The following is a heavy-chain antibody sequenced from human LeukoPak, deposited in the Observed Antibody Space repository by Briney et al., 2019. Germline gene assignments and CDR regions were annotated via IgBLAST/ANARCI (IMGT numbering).Heavy chain of an antibody. CDR1: GGSFSGYY. V-gene: IGHV4-34*01. CDR2: ITHSGST. Sequence: PSETLSLTCAVYGGSFSGYYWSWIRQPPGKGLEWIGEITHSGSTNYNPSPMTRLTISVDPSKNQFSLKLSSVTAADTAVYYCARRGDSAYYDFWSGFPRGWFDPWGQGTLVTVSS. J-gene: IGHJ5*02. CDR3: ARRGDSAYYDFWSGFPRGWFDP. D-gene: IGHD3-3*01.